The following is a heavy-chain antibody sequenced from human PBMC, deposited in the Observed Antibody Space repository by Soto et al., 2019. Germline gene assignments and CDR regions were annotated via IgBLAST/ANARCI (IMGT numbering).Heavy chain of an antibody. J-gene: IGHJ6*01. Sequence: QVQLLQSGGEVKKPGASVKVSCNCSDHTFTYYGINWGRRAPGQGLEWMGWISGYNGNTKYSQKFQDRVTMSADTSTRTAFMEMRRLTSDDTAVYFCAATGGHYFGLDVWGQGTTVTVSS. CDR1: DHTFTYYG. CDR2: ISGYNGNT. V-gene: IGHV1-18*01. CDR3: AATGGHYFGLDV. D-gene: IGHD2-8*02.